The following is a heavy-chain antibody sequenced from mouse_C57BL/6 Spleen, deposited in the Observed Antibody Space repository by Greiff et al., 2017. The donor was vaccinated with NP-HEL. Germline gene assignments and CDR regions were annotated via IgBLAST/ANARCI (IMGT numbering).Heavy chain of an antibody. CDR2: IDPSDSYT. D-gene: IGHD1-1*01. Sequence: QVQLQQPGAELVKPGASVKLSCKASGYTFTSYWMQWVKQRPGQGLEWIGEIDPSDSYTNYNQKFKGKATLTVDTSSSTAYMQLSSLTSEDSAVYYCALYYYGRLDDWGQGTTLTVSS. CDR3: ALYYYGRLDD. CDR1: GYTFTSYW. V-gene: IGHV1-50*01. J-gene: IGHJ2*01.